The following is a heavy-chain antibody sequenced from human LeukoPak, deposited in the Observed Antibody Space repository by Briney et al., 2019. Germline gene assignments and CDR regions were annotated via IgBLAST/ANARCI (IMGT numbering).Heavy chain of an antibody. CDR3: ARGGIAAADPTAGVAWFDP. V-gene: IGHV4-34*01. CDR2: INHSGST. J-gene: IGHJ5*02. Sequence: SETLSLTCAVYGGSFSGYYWSWIRQPPGKGLEWIGEINHSGSTNYNPSLKSRVTISVDTSKNQFSLKLSSVTAADTAVYYCARGGIAAADPTAGVAWFDPWGQGTLVTVSS. D-gene: IGHD6-13*01. CDR1: GGSFSGYY.